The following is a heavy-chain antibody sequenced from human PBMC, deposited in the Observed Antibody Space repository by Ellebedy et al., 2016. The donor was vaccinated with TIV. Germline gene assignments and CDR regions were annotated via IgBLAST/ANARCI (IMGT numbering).Heavy chain of an antibody. Sequence: PGESLRLSCAASGFTFRDSSIHWVRQPSGKGLEWIGRIRGKGNNYATEYTASVQGRFTIFRDDSKNTAYLQMNSLRAEDTAVYYCARDLSGYDVMGGDYWGQGTLVTVSS. V-gene: IGHV3-73*01. CDR3: ARDLSGYDVMGGDY. D-gene: IGHD5-12*01. J-gene: IGHJ4*02. CDR1: GFTFRDSS. CDR2: IRGKGNNYAT.